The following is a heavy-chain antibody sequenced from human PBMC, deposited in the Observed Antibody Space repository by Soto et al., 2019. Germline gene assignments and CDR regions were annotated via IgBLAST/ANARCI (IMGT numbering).Heavy chain of an antibody. J-gene: IGHJ5*02. Sequence: PSETLSLTCAVSGGSISSGGYSWSWIRQPPGKGLEWIGYIYHSGSTYYNPSLKSRVTISVDRSKNQFSLKLSSVTAADTAVYYCARDRGYSYGYFDPSGQGTLVTVSS. CDR1: GGSISSGGYS. CDR3: ARDRGYSYGYFDP. CDR2: IYHSGST. D-gene: IGHD5-18*01. V-gene: IGHV4-30-2*01.